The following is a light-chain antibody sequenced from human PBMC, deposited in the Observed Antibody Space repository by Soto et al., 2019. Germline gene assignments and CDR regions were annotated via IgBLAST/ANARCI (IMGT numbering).Light chain of an antibody. CDR1: QSPLHSNGNTY. J-gene: IGKJ4*01. Sequence: DLVMTQSPLSLPVTPGEPASISCRSSQSPLHSNGNTYLDWYLQKPGQSPQILIYSVSNRASGVPGKFSGSGSCTDFTLKISRVEAEDVGVYYGMSAVQTLTFGGGTKVEI. CDR3: MSAVQTLT. V-gene: IGKV2-28*01. CDR2: SVS.